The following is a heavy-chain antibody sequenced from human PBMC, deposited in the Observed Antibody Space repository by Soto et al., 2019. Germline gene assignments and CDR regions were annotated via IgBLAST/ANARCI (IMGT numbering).Heavy chain of an antibody. CDR3: AKDRDDYRNYVFDY. V-gene: IGHV3-23*01. D-gene: IGHD4-4*01. CDR1: GFTFTNYA. J-gene: IGHJ4*02. Sequence: EVQLLESGGGLVQPGGSLRLSCAASGFTFTNYAMTWVRQAPGKGLEWVSISSGSGSGGSTHYADSVKGRFTISRDNSKNTLYLQMNSLRVEDTAVYYCAKDRDDYRNYVFDYWGQGTLVTVSS. CDR2: SSGSGSGGST.